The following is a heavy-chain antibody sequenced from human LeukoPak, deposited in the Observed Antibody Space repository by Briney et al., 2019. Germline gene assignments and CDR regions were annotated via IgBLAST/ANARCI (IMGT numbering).Heavy chain of an antibody. J-gene: IGHJ6*03. V-gene: IGHV3-7*01. CDR3: ARGAFLMDV. CDR1: GVTPSSYW. D-gene: IGHD2/OR15-2a*01. Sequence: RGSLRHSCAASGVTPSSYWASWGRHALEAGLEWVANIKQDGSEKYNVDSVKGRFTISRDNAKRSLYLQMNSLRAEDTAVYYCARGAFLMDVWGKGTTVTVSS. CDR2: IKQDGSEK.